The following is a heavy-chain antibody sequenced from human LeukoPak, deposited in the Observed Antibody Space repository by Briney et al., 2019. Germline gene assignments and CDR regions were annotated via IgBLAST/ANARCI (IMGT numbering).Heavy chain of an antibody. CDR3: ARGFWSGYDGYFFDY. CDR1: GYTFTSYY. D-gene: IGHD3-3*01. CDR2: INPSGGST. J-gene: IGHJ4*02. Sequence: ASVKVSCKAFGYTFTSYYMHWVRQAPGLGLEWMGIINPSGGSTSYAQKFQGRVTMTRDTSTSTVYMELSSLRSEDTAVYYCARGFWSGYDGYFFDYSGQGTLVTVSS. V-gene: IGHV1-46*03.